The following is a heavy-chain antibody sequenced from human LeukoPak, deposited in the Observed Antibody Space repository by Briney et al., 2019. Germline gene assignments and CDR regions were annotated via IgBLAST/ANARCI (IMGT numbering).Heavy chain of an antibody. CDR2: IDWDDDK. D-gene: IGHD3-22*01. CDR3: ARTDSNGYYSDY. Sequence: VSGPTLVNPTQTLTLTCTFSGFSLSTCGMCVSWIRQPPGKALEWLARIDWDDDKYYNTSLKTRLTISKDTSKNQVVLTMTNMDPVDTATYYCARTDSNGYYSDYWGQGTLVTVSS. CDR1: GFSLSTCGMC. V-gene: IGHV2-70*11. J-gene: IGHJ4*02.